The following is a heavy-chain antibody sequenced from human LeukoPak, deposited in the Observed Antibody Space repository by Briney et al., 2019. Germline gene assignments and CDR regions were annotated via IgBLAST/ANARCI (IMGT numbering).Heavy chain of an antibody. CDR3: ARDQGYDFWSGYSYPGAFDI. CDR1: GGSISSYY. CDR2: IYYSGST. D-gene: IGHD3-3*01. J-gene: IGHJ3*02. Sequence: SETLSLTCTVSGGSISSYYWSWIRQPPGKGLEWIGYIYYSGSTNYNPSLKSRVTISVDTSKNQFSLKLSSVTAADTAVYYCARDQGYDFWSGYSYPGAFDIWGQGTMVTVSS. V-gene: IGHV4-59*12.